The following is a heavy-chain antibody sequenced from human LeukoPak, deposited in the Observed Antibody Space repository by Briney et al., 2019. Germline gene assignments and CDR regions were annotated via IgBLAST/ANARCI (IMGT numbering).Heavy chain of an antibody. J-gene: IGHJ4*02. Sequence: SETLSLTCAVYGGSFSGYYWSWIRQPPGKGLEWIGEINHSGSTNYNPSLKSRVTISVDTSKNQFSLKLSSVTAADTTVYYCARVSPPEYSSSSAEDYWGQGTLVTVSS. CDR3: ARVSPPEYSSSSAEDY. CDR2: INHSGST. D-gene: IGHD6-6*01. CDR1: GGSFSGYY. V-gene: IGHV4-34*01.